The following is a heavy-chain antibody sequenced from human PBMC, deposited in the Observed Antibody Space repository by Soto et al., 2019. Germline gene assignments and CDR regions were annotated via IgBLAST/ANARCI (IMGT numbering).Heavy chain of an antibody. CDR3: ARMESFGSLNWFDP. D-gene: IGHD3-10*01. Sequence: QVQLVQSGAEVKKPGASVKVSCKASGYTFTNNDVSWVRQATGQGLEWMGWMNPGSGDTGYAQKFQGRVTMTRDISIVTAYMQLNRLSSEDPAIYHCARMESFGSLNWFDPCGHVMLVTVSS. V-gene: IGHV1-8*02. J-gene: IGHJ5*02. CDR1: GYTFTNND. CDR2: MNPGSGDT.